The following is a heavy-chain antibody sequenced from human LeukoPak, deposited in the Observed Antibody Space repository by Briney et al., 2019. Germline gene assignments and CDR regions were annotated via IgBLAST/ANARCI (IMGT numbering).Heavy chain of an antibody. J-gene: IGHJ2*01. CDR2: MQENGGEK. CDR1: GFTFSSYW. V-gene: IGHV3-7*04. D-gene: IGHD3-10*01. CDR3: ARDRRYGSGNYFHYWYFDL. Sequence: GGSLRLSCAASGFTFSSYWMSWVRQAPGKGLEWVADMQENGGEKYYIDSVKGRFTISRDNAKNSLYLQMNSLRVEDTAVYYCARDRRYGSGNYFHYWYFDLWGRGTQVTVSS.